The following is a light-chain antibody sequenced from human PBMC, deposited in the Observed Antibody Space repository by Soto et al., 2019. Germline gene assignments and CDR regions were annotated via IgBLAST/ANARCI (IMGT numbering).Light chain of an antibody. CDR3: SSYTSSKTLV. J-gene: IGLJ2*01. CDR2: DVS. Sequence: QSALTQPASVSGSPGQSITISCTGTSSDVGGYNYVSWYQQHPGKAPKLMIYDVSNRPSGVSNRFSGSKSGNTASLSISGLQDEDEADFYCSSYTSSKTLVFGGGTKVTVL. CDR1: SSDVGGYNY. V-gene: IGLV2-14*01.